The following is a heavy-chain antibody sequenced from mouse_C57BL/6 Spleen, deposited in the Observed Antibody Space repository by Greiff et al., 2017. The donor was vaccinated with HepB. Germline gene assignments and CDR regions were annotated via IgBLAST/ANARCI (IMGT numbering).Heavy chain of an antibody. D-gene: IGHD2-4*01. J-gene: IGHJ3*01. CDR3: TRADYDVFAY. CDR2: ISSGGDYL. CDR1: GFTFSSYA. V-gene: IGHV5-9-1*02. Sequence: EVKLVESGEGLVKPGGSLKLSCAASGFTFSSYAMSWVRQTPEKRLEWVAYISSGGDYLYYADTVKGRFTISRDNARNTLYLQMSSLKSEDTAMYYCTRADYDVFAYWGQGTLVTVSA.